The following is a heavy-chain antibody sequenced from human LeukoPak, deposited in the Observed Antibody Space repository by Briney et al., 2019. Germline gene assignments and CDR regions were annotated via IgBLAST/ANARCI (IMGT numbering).Heavy chain of an antibody. V-gene: IGHV1-2*02. CDR3: ARIVGATWRPYFDY. Sequence: ASVKVSCKASGDTFSRYGISWVRRAPGQGLEWMGWINPNRGGTNYAQKFQGRVTMTRDTSISTAYMELGRLRSDDTAVYYCARIVGATWRPYFDYWGQGTLVTVSS. CDR1: GDTFSRYG. J-gene: IGHJ4*02. D-gene: IGHD1-26*01. CDR2: INPNRGGT.